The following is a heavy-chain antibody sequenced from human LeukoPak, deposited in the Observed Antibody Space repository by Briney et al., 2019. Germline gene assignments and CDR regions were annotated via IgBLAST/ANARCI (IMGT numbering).Heavy chain of an antibody. V-gene: IGHV3-74*01. CDR3: VRGGTGFFDY. D-gene: IGHD1-7*01. Sequence: PGGSLRLSCAASGFTFSGYWMHWVRQPPGKGLVWVSRITGDGSSTTYADSVKGRFTISRDNAKNALYLQMNGLRADDTAVYYCVRGGTGFFDYWGQGTLVTVSS. CDR1: GFTFSGYW. CDR2: ITGDGSST. J-gene: IGHJ4*02.